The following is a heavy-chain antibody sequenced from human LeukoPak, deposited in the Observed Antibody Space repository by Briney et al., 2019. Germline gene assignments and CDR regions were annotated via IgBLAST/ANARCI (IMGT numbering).Heavy chain of an antibody. CDR1: GDFLSSGAYY. CDR3: ARLCQVTPCAKFEY. V-gene: IGHV4-39*01. CDR2: IYYSGST. J-gene: IGHJ4*02. D-gene: IGHD2-21*02. Sequence: SETLSLTYSVSGDFLSSGAYYGRWIRQSPGKGLAWIGSIYYSGSTFYSASFESRVTMSVDTSTNQFSLNLRSVTAADTAVYYCARLCQVTPCAKFEYWGQGILVTVSS.